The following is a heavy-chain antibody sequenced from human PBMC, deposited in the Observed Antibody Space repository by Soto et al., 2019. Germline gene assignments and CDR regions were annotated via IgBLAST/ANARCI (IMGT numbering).Heavy chain of an antibody. J-gene: IGHJ6*02. CDR2: INSDGSSI. D-gene: IGHD3-10*01. V-gene: IGHV3-74*01. CDR3: AREGDHGCVLRGMDV. CDR1: KFTITSYW. Sequence: EVQLVESGGGLVQPGGSVRLSCAASKFTITSYWMHWVRQAPGTGLVWVSRINSDGSSISYADAVKGRFTIYRDNAKKTLYLQINGLRGEDTAVYDCAREGDHGCVLRGMDVWGQGTTVTVFS.